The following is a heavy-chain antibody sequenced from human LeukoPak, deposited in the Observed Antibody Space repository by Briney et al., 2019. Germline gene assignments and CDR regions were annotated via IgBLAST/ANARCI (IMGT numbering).Heavy chain of an antibody. CDR1: GGSFSGYY. CDR2: INHSGST. J-gene: IGHJ6*02. V-gene: IGHV4-34*01. CDR3: ARIPYYYYGMDV. Sequence: SETLSLTCAVYGGSFSGYYWSLIRQPPGKGLEWIGEINHSGSTNYNPSLKSRVTISVDTSKNQFSLKLSSVTAADTAVYYCARIPYYYYGMDVWGQGTTVTVSS.